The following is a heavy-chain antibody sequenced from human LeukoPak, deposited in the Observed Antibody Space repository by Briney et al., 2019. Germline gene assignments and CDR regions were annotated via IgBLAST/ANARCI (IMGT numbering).Heavy chain of an antibody. J-gene: IGHJ5*02. Sequence: GGSLRLSCAASGFTFSSYSMNWVRQAPGKGLEWVSYISSSRSTIYYADSVKGRFTISRDNSKNTLYLQMNSLRAEDTAVYYCAKGITPWGQGTLVTVSS. V-gene: IGHV3-48*01. CDR1: GFTFSSYS. D-gene: IGHD1-20*01. CDR2: ISSSRSTI. CDR3: AKGITP.